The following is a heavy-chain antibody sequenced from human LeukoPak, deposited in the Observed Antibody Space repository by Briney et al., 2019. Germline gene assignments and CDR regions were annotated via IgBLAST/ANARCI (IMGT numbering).Heavy chain of an antibody. D-gene: IGHD2-21*01. CDR1: GDSITGHY. CDR2: ISHIGST. J-gene: IGHJ3*02. V-gene: IGHV4-59*11. Sequence: SETLSLTCSVSGDSITGHYLTWIRQPPGNGLEWIGYISHIGSTYYNPSLKSRVTISVDTSKNQFSLKLTSVTAADTALYYCARDRISINALDMWGQGTMVTVSS. CDR3: ARDRISINALDM.